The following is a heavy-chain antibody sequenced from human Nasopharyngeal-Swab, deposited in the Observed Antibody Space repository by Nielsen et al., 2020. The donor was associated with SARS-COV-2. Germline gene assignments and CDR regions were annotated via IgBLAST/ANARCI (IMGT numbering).Heavy chain of an antibody. J-gene: IGHJ6*02. D-gene: IGHD2-15*01. CDR3: ARSIRYWSGGRCYSGSHYYGMDV. V-gene: IGHV1-69*04. Sequence: SVKVSCKASGCTFSSYAISWVRQAPGQGLEWMGRIIPILGIANYAQKFQGRIAITADKSTSTAYMELSSLRSEDTAVYYCARSIRYWSGGRCYSGSHYYGMDVWGQGTTVTVSS. CDR1: GCTFSSYA. CDR2: IIPILGIA.